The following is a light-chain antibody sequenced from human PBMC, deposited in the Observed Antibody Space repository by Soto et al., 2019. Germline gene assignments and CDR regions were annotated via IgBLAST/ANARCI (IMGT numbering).Light chain of an antibody. CDR1: QNINNY. Sequence: DIQMTQYASSLYAAVGDIVTINCQASQNINNYLNWYQQKPGRAPKLLIYDASNLEAGVPSRFRGSGSGTDFTFTISRLQPEDIATYYCQQYENLPSFGQGTRLEIK. J-gene: IGKJ5*01. CDR3: QQYENLPS. V-gene: IGKV1-33*01. CDR2: DAS.